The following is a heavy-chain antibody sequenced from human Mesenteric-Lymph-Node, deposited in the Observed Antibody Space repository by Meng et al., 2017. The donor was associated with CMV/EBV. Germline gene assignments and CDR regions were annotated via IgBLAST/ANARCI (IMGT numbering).Heavy chain of an antibody. CDR1: GYSISSGYN. V-gene: IGHV4-38-2*02. J-gene: IGHJ4*02. CDR3: AREGGTYDY. D-gene: IGHD1-26*01. Sequence: GSLRLSCSVSGYSISSGYNWAWIRQPPGKGLEWVGSIYRSGSTYYNPSLKSRVTTSVDTSKNQFSLKLYAVTAADTAVYYCAREGGTYDYWGQGTLVTVSS. CDR2: IYRSGST.